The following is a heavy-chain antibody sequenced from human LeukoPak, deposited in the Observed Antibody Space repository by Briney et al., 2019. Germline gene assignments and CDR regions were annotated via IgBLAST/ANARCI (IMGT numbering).Heavy chain of an antibody. V-gene: IGHV4-39*07. J-gene: IGHJ3*02. CDR2: IYYSGST. CDR3: ARVHPDMVRGVIAAAFDI. D-gene: IGHD3-10*01. Sequence: PSETLSLTCTVSGGSISSSSDYWGWIRQPPGKGLEWIGSIYYSGSTYYNPSLKSRVTISVDTSKNQFSLKLSSVTAADTAVYYCARVHPDMVRGVIAAAFDIWGQGTMVTVSS. CDR1: GGSISSSSDY.